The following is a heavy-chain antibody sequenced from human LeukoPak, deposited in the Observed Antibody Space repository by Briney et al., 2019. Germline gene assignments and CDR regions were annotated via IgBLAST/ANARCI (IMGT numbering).Heavy chain of an antibody. D-gene: IGHD5-24*01. V-gene: IGHV3-30*18. CDR3: AKGEMTNFDY. CDR2: ISYDGSNK. CDR1: GFTFSSYG. J-gene: IGHJ4*02. Sequence: GGSLGLSCAASGFTFSSYGMHWVRQAPGKGLEWVAVISYDGSNKYYADSVKGRFTISRDNSKNTLYLQMNSLRAEDTAVYYCAKGEMTNFDYWGQGTLVTVSS.